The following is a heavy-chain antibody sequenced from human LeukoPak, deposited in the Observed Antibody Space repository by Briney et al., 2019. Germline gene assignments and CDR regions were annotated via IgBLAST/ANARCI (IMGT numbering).Heavy chain of an antibody. Sequence: GGSLRLSCAASGFTLDDYTMHWVRHAPGKGLEWVSLISWDGGSTYYADSVKCRFTISRDNSKNSLYLQMNSLRTEDTALYYCAKDGEVGATGFYYYYMDVWGKGTTVTVSS. D-gene: IGHD1-26*01. CDR2: ISWDGGST. J-gene: IGHJ6*03. V-gene: IGHV3-43*01. CDR3: AKDGEVGATGFYYYYMDV. CDR1: GFTLDDYT.